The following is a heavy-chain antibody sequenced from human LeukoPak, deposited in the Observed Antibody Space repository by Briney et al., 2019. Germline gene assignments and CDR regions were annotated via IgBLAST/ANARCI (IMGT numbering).Heavy chain of an antibody. V-gene: IGHV3-23*01. CDR2: IIRGDGT. Sequence: GGPLTLSCAVSGLTFNNYAIIWVRQAPGRGLEWVSLIIRGDGTFHADSVKGRFTIYRDNSKRTLYLQMNSLRGVDTAVYYCAKDLGKTSRYYSDFWGQGTLVTVSS. J-gene: IGHJ4*02. CDR3: AKDLGKTSRYYSDF. CDR1: GLTFNNYA.